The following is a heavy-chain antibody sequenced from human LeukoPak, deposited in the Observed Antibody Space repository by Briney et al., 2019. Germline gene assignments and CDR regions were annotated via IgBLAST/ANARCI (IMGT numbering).Heavy chain of an antibody. CDR3: ARTTRLYGDLPGDY. D-gene: IGHD4-17*01. J-gene: IGHJ4*02. Sequence: APVKVSCRASGYTFTGYYMHWVRQAPGQGLEWMGRINPNSGGTNYAQKFQGRVTMTRDTSISTAYMELSRLRSDDTAVYYCARTTRLYGDLPGDYWGQGTLVTVSS. V-gene: IGHV1-2*06. CDR2: INPNSGGT. CDR1: GYTFTGYY.